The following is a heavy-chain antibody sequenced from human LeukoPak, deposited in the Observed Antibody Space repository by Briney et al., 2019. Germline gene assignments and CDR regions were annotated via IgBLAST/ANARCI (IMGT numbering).Heavy chain of an antibody. Sequence: PSETLSLTCTVSGGSISSGGYYWSWIRQHPGKGLEWIGYIYYSGSTYYNPSLKSRVTISVDTSKNQFSLKLSSVTAADTAVYYCARDRGAPRLDAFDIWGQGTMVTVSS. V-gene: IGHV4-31*03. D-gene: IGHD3-10*01. J-gene: IGHJ3*02. CDR2: IYYSGST. CDR1: GGSISSGGYY. CDR3: ARDRGAPRLDAFDI.